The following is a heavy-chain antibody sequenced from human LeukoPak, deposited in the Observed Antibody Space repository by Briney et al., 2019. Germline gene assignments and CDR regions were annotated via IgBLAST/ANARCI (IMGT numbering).Heavy chain of an antibody. CDR2: IKHSGST. V-gene: IGHV4-34*01. CDR3: ARTPQYYYGSGSSPIYYYYYGMDV. J-gene: IGHJ6*02. CDR1: GGSFSGYY. D-gene: IGHD3-10*01. Sequence: SETLSLTCAVYGGSFSGYYWSWIRQPPGKGLEWIGEIKHSGSTNFNPSLKSRVTISVDTSKNQFSLKLSSVTAADTAVYYCARTPQYYYGSGSSPIYYYYYGMDVWGQGTTVTVSS.